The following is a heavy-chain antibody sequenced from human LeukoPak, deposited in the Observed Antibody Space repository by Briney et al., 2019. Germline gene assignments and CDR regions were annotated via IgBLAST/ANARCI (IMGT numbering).Heavy chain of an antibody. CDR2: IYSGGST. CDR3: ARGGFDY. Sequence: GGSLILSCAASGFTFSSYAMSWVRQAPGKGLEWVSVIYSGGSTYYADSVKGRFTISRHNSKNTLYLQMNSLRAEDTAVYYCARGGFDYWGQGTLVTVSS. J-gene: IGHJ4*02. V-gene: IGHV3-53*04. CDR1: GFTFSSYA. D-gene: IGHD3-16*01.